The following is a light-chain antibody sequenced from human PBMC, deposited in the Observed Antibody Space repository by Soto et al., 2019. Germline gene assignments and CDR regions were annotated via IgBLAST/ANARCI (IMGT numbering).Light chain of an antibody. CDR2: DAS. V-gene: IGKV3-11*01. J-gene: IGKJ5*01. CDR1: QSVSSY. Sequence: EIVLTQSPATLSLSLGERATLSCRASQSVSSYLAWYQHKPGQAPRLLISDASNRATGIPARFSGSGSGTDFTLTISSLEPEDFAVYYCQHRSVWPVSFGQGTRLEIK. CDR3: QHRSVWPVS.